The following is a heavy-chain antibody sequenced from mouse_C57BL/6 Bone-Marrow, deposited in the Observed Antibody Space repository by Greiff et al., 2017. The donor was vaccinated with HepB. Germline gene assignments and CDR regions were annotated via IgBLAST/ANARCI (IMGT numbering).Heavy chain of an antibody. CDR2: IYPGDGDT. CDR1: GYAFSSSW. CDR3: ARGRGFRDY. Sequence: VQLQQSGPELVKPGASVKLSCKASGYAFSSSWMHWVKQRPGKGLEWIGRIYPGDGDTNYNGKFKGKATMTADKSSSTAYMQLSSLTSEGSAVYYCARGRGFRDYWGQGTTLTVSS. J-gene: IGHJ2*01. V-gene: IGHV1-82*01.